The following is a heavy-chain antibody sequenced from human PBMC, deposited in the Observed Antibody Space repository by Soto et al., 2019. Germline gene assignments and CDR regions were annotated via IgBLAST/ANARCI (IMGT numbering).Heavy chain of an antibody. J-gene: IGHJ5*02. CDR3: ARVSEQLATNWFDP. Sequence: ASVKVSCKASGGTFSSYAISWVRQAPGQGLEWMGGIIPIFGTANYAQKFQGRVTITADESTSTAYMELSSLRSEDMAVYYCARVSEQLATNWFDPWGQGTLVTVSS. CDR2: IIPIFGTA. CDR1: GGTFSSYA. D-gene: IGHD6-6*01. V-gene: IGHV1-69*13.